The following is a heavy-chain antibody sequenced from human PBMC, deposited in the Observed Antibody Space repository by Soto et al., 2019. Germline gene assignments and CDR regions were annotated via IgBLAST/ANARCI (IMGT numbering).Heavy chain of an antibody. CDR1: GGSINSYY. Sequence: QVQLQESGPGLVKPSETLSLTCTVSGGSINSYYWSWIRQSPGKGLEWIGSIYDSGSSNYNPSLQRRVTISVDTSKNQFSLKLRSVTAADTAVYYCARYGSSSIQRFGYWGQGTLVTVSS. J-gene: IGHJ4*02. CDR3: ARYGSSSIQRFGY. D-gene: IGHD6-6*01. V-gene: IGHV4-59*01. CDR2: IYDSGSS.